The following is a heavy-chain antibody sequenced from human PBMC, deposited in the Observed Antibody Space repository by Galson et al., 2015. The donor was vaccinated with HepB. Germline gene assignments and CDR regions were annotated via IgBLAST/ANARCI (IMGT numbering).Heavy chain of an antibody. D-gene: IGHD3-10*01. CDR2: IHSGGDT. Sequence: SLRLSCAVSGFSVSIDYMTWVRQAPGKGLEAVSGIHSGGDTYYADSVKGRFTISRDNSKNTLYLQMNSLRAEDTAVYYCARQLRELWLGELSGFHFDYWGQGTLVTVSS. CDR3: ARQLRELWLGELSGFHFDY. V-gene: IGHV3-66*04. J-gene: IGHJ4*02. CDR1: GFSVSIDY.